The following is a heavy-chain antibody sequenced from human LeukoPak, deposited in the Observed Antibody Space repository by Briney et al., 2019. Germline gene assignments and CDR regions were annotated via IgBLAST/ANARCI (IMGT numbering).Heavy chain of an antibody. J-gene: IGHJ4*02. CDR1: GFTFSSYA. CDR3: AREGSLDYGDYSYYSDY. D-gene: IGHD4-17*01. V-gene: IGHV3-30*04. CDR2: ISYDGSNK. Sequence: GGSLRLSCAASGFTFSSYAMHWVRQAPGKGLEWVAVISYDGSNKYYADSVKGRFTISRDNSKNTLYLQMNSLRAEDTAVYYCAREGSLDYGDYSYYSDYWGQGTLVTVSS.